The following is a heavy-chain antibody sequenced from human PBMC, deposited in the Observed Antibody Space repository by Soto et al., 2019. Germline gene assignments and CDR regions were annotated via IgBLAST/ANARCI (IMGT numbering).Heavy chain of an antibody. D-gene: IGHD1-26*01. CDR3: ARGWAAPPY. CDR1: GFTFSSYA. CDR2: ISGSGGST. V-gene: IGHV3-23*01. J-gene: IGHJ4*02. Sequence: EVQLLESGGGLVQPGGSLRLSCAASGFTFSSYAMTWVRQAPGKGLEWVSAISGSGGSTYYADSVKGRFTISRDNSKNPLYLQMNSLRAEDTALYYCARGWAAPPYWGQGTLVTVSS.